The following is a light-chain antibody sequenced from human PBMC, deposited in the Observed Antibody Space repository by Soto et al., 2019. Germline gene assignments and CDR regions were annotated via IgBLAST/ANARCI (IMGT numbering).Light chain of an antibody. CDR3: QQYNNWWT. J-gene: IGKJ1*01. V-gene: IGKV3-15*01. CDR1: QSVSSS. Sequence: EVVMTQSPATLSLSPGERATLSCRASQSVSSSLAWYQQKPGQAPRLLIYGASTRAAGIPDRFSGSGSETEFTITISSLQAEEFAIYYCQQYNNWWTFGQGTKVEIK. CDR2: GAS.